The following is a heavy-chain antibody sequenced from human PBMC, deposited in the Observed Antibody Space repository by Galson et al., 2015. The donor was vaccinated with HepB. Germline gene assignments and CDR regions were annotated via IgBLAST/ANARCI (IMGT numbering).Heavy chain of an antibody. CDR1: GFSLSTSGVG. CDR3: ARRWRLPIPGGARGAFDV. Sequence: KPTQTLTLTCTFSGFSLSTSGVGVGWIRQPPGKALEWLALISWNGDKRYSPSLKSRVTIAKDTSKNQVVLTVTNMDPVDTATYYCARRWRLPIPGGARGAFDVWGQGTMVTVSS. J-gene: IGHJ3*01. CDR2: ISWNGDK. D-gene: IGHD2-15*01. V-gene: IGHV2-5*01.